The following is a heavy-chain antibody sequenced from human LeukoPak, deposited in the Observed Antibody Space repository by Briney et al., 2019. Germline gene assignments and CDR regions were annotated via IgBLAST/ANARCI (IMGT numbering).Heavy chain of an antibody. Sequence: GGSLRLSCAASGFTFSNAWMSWVRQAPGKGLEWVSSISGSDTSTYYADSVKGRFTISRDNSKNTLELQMNSLRAEDTAVYYCTKARSASSSSCYNYWGQGILVTVSS. J-gene: IGHJ4*02. CDR3: TKARSASSSSCYNY. D-gene: IGHD2-2*02. CDR1: GFTFSNAW. V-gene: IGHV3-23*01. CDR2: ISGSDTST.